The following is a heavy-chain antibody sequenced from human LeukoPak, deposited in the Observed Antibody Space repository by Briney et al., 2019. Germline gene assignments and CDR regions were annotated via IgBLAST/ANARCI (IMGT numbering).Heavy chain of an antibody. Sequence: PGRSLRLSCAASGFTFSSNAMHWVRQAPGKGLEWVAVISNDGNNKYYADFVKGRFTISRDNSKNTLSLQMNSLRADDTALYYCARDYSGNYYKGFDYWGQGTLVTVSS. V-gene: IGHV3-30-3*01. CDR2: ISNDGNNK. J-gene: IGHJ4*02. CDR1: GFTFSSNA. CDR3: ARDYSGNYYKGFDY. D-gene: IGHD1-26*01.